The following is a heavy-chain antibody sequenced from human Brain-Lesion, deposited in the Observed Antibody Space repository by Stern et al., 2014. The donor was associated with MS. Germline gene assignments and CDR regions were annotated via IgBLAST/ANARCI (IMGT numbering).Heavy chain of an antibody. Sequence: QVQLQESGPGLVKPSGTLSLTCAVSGGSISSGNWWSWVRQSPGKRLEWIGEMYHSGITNYNPSLEGRVSISIDKSKNQFSLKVYSLTAADTAVYYCASNRGSGSFFDSWGQGSLVTVSS. D-gene: IGHD1-26*01. CDR3: ASNRGSGSFFDS. CDR2: MYHSGIT. V-gene: IGHV4-4*02. J-gene: IGHJ4*02. CDR1: GGSISSGNW.